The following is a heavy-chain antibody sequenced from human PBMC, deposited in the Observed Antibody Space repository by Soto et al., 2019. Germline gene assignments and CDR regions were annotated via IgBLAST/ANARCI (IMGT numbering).Heavy chain of an antibody. CDR3: ARGRGYSYGLDL. J-gene: IGHJ2*01. CDR2: ISYSWTT. Sequence: QVQLQESGPGLVKPSQTLSLTCTVSGDSISSINNYWSCIRQPPGEGLEWIGFISYSWTTSYSPSLKSRVSRSRDASKNQFSLSLNFVSAADTAVYYCARGRGYSYGLDLWGPGSLV. CDR1: GDSISSINNY. D-gene: IGHD5-18*01. V-gene: IGHV4-30-4*01.